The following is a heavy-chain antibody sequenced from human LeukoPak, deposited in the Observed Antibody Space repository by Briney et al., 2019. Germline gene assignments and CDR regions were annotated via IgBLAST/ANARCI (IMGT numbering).Heavy chain of an antibody. CDR1: GGSISSSSHY. Sequence: SETLSLTCTVSGGSISSSSHYWGWIRQPPGKGLEWIGNIYYSGSTYYKSSLKSRVTISVDTSKNQFSLKLSSVTAADTAVYYCARWTAMVDSWGQGTLVTVSS. D-gene: IGHD5-18*01. V-gene: IGHV4-39*07. CDR3: ARWTAMVDS. CDR2: IYYSGST. J-gene: IGHJ4*02.